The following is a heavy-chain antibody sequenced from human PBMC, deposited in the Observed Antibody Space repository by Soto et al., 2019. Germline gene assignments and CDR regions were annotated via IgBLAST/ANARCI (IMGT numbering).Heavy chain of an antibody. Sequence: GASVKVSCKASGYTFTNYGFSWVRQAPGQGLEWMGWISGYNGNTKYAEKFQGRVTMTTDTSTSTAYMELRSLRSDDTAVYYCAREAVSGRTGFDYWGQGTLVTVSS. CDR2: ISGYNGNT. D-gene: IGHD6-19*01. J-gene: IGHJ4*02. V-gene: IGHV1-18*01. CDR1: GYTFTNYG. CDR3: AREAVSGRTGFDY.